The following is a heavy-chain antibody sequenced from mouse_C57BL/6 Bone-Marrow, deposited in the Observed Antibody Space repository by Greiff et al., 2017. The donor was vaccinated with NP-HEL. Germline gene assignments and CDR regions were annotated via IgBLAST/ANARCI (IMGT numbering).Heavy chain of an antibody. J-gene: IGHJ2*01. CDR3: ARENYGRRDYFDY. V-gene: IGHV5-16*01. CDR1: GFTFSDYY. CDR2: INYDGSST. D-gene: IGHD1-2*01. Sequence: EVQLQESEGGLVQPGSSMKLSCTASGFTFSDYYMAWVRQVPEKGLEWVANINYDGSSTYYLDSLKSRFIISRDNAKNILYLQMSSLKSEDTATYYCARENYGRRDYFDYWGQGTTLTVSS.